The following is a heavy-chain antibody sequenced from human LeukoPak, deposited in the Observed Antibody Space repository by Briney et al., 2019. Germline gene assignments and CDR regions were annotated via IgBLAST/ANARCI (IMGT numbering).Heavy chain of an antibody. CDR2: LSGSGDNT. CDR3: ARWDPIGATYDFWSGYTDY. CDR1: GFTFSSYA. D-gene: IGHD3-3*01. J-gene: IGHJ4*02. V-gene: IGHV3-23*01. Sequence: GGSLRLSCAASGFTFSSYAMSWVRQAPGKGLEWVSSLSGSGDNTYYADSVKGRFIISRDNSKNTLYLQMTSLRAEDTAVYYCARWDPIGATYDFWSGYTDYWGQGTLVTVSS.